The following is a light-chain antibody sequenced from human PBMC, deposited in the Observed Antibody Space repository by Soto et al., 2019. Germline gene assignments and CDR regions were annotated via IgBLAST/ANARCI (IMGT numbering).Light chain of an antibody. CDR3: LLYYGAAVV. V-gene: IGLV7-43*01. CDR2: STD. J-gene: IGLJ2*01. CDR1: TGAVTSAYY. Sequence: QAVVTQEPSLTVSPGGTVTLTCASSTGAVTSAYYPNWFQQKPGQAPRALIYSTDSKHSWTPARFSGSLLGGKAALTLSGVQPEDKADYYCLLYYGAAVVFGGGTKLTVL.